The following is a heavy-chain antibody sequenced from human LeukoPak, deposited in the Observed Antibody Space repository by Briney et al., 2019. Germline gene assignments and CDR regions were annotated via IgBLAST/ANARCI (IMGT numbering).Heavy chain of an antibody. Sequence: ASVKVSCKASGYTFTGYYMHWVRQAPGQGLEWMGWINPNSGGTNYAQKFQGRVTMTRDTSISTAYMELSRLRSDDTAVYYCARVEMATIREFDYWGQGTLVTVS. CDR3: ARVEMATIREFDY. D-gene: IGHD5-24*01. J-gene: IGHJ4*02. V-gene: IGHV1-2*02. CDR1: GYTFTGYY. CDR2: INPNSGGT.